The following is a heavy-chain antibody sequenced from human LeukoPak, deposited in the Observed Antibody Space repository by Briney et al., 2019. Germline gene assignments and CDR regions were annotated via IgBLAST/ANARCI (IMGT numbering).Heavy chain of an antibody. J-gene: IGHJ6*03. D-gene: IGHD3-16*01. CDR1: GFTFSDYY. CDR2: ISSSGSTI. V-gene: IGHV3-11*01. CDR3: ARTRGSYNYYYYYMDV. Sequence: GGSLRLPCAASGFTFSDYYMSWIRQAPGKGLECVSYISSSGSTIYYADSVKGRFTISRDNAKNSLYLQMNSLRAEDTAVYYCARTRGSYNYYYYYMDVWGKGTTVTVSS.